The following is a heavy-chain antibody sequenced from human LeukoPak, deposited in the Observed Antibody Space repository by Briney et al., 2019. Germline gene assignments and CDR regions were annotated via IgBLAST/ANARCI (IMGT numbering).Heavy chain of an antibody. CDR1: GFTFHNNG. D-gene: IGHD1-26*01. Sequence: GGSLRLSCAASGFTFHNNGMSWVRQAPGKGLEWVSTISETGRSTYYADSVKGRFTISRDNSKNTLYLQMNSLRAEDTAVYYCAKGGANNLYYFDYWGQETLVTVSS. V-gene: IGHV3-23*01. CDR2: ISETGRST. CDR3: AKGGANNLYYFDY. J-gene: IGHJ4*02.